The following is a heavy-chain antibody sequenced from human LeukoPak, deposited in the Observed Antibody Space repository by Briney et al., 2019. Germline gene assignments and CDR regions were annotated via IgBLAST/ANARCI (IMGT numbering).Heavy chain of an antibody. Sequence: GESLKISCKASAYSFTSYWIGWVRQMPGKGLEWMGIVYPGDSDTRYSPSLQGQVTMSVDKSISTAYLQWSSLKASDTGMYYRARHNLAGGVAAMVDCWGQGTLVTVSS. D-gene: IGHD2-2*01. CDR1: AYSFTSYW. CDR3: ARHNLAGGVAAMVDC. J-gene: IGHJ4*02. V-gene: IGHV5-51*01. CDR2: VYPGDSDT.